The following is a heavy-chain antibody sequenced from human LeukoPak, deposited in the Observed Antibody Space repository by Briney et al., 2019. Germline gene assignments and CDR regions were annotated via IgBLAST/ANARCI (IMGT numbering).Heavy chain of an antibody. V-gene: IGHV3-74*01. Sequence: GGSLRLSCVASGFTFRNYCMYWVRQAQGNGLVWVARITSDGSDTSHADSVEGRFTISRDNAKDTLYLQMNSLRVEDTAVYYCARNNWGIDYWGQGTLVAVSS. CDR2: ITSDGSDT. J-gene: IGHJ4*02. D-gene: IGHD7-27*01. CDR1: GFTFRNYC. CDR3: ARNNWGIDY.